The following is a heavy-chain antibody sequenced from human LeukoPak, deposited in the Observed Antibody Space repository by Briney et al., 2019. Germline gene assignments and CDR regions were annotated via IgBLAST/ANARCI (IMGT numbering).Heavy chain of an antibody. CDR3: ARPGGRFVV. CDR1: GFTFSSYG. V-gene: IGHV3-30*03. J-gene: IGHJ4*02. Sequence: GGSLRLSCAASGFTFSSYGKHWVRQAPGKGLEWVAVISYDGSNKYYADSVKGRFTISRDNSKNTLYLQMNSLRAEDTAVYYCARPGGRFVVWGQGTLVTVSS. CDR2: ISYDGSNK. D-gene: IGHD2-15*01.